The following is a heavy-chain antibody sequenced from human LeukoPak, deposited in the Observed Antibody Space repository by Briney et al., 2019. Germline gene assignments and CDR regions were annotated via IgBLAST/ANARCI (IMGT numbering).Heavy chain of an antibody. CDR3: ARAPSEIGGYYPEYFRH. D-gene: IGHD3-22*01. V-gene: IGHV3-74*01. CDR2: IKSDGGT. J-gene: IGHJ1*01. Sequence: GGSLRLSCAASGFTFSTYWMHWVRQDPGKGLVWVSRIKSDGGTNYSDSVKGRFTISRDNAKKTVSLQMNSLRPEDTGVYYCARAPSEIGGYYPEYFRHWGQGTLVTVSS. CDR1: GFTFSTYW.